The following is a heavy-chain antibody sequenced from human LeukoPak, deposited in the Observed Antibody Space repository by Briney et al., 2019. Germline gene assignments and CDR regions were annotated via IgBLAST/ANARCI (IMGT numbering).Heavy chain of an antibody. CDR1: GYTFTSYG. D-gene: IGHD6-19*01. CDR3: AREYSSGWSPNYYYGMDV. J-gene: IGHJ6*02. V-gene: IGHV1-18*01. CDR2: ISAYNGNT. Sequence: GASVEVSCKASGYTFTSYGISWVRQAPGQGLEWMGWISAYNGNTNYAQKLQGRVTMTTDTSTSTAYMELRSLRSDDTAVYYCAREYSSGWSPNYYYGMDVWGQGTTVTVSS.